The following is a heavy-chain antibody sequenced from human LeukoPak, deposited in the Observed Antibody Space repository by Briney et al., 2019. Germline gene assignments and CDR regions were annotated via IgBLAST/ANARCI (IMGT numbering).Heavy chain of an antibody. Sequence: GGSLRLSCAASGFTFSSYSMNWVRQAPGKGLEWVSYISSSSSTIYYADSVKGRFTISRDNAKNSLYLQMNSLRAEDTAVYYCAREKRIAVAGAGVSVTWGQGTLVTVSS. CDR2: ISSSSSTI. CDR1: GFTFSSYS. CDR3: AREKRIAVAGAGVSVT. D-gene: IGHD6-19*01. J-gene: IGHJ5*02. V-gene: IGHV3-48*01.